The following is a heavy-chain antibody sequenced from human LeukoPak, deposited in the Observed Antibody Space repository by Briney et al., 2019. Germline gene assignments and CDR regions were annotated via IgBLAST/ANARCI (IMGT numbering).Heavy chain of an antibody. J-gene: IGHJ6*03. CDR3: ARVDCSGGSCYSGGYYYMDV. Sequence: GGSLRLSCAASGFTFSSYAMHWVRQAPGKGLEWVAVISYDGSNKYYADSVKGRFTISRDNSKNTLYLQMNSLRAEDTAVYYCARVDCSGGSCYSGGYYYMDVWGKGTTVTVSS. D-gene: IGHD2-15*01. CDR1: GFTFSSYA. V-gene: IGHV3-30-3*01. CDR2: ISYDGSNK.